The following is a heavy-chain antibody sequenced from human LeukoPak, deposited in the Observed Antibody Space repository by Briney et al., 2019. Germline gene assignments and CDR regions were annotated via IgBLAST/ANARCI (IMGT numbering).Heavy chain of an antibody. D-gene: IGHD2-2*01. J-gene: IGHJ5*02. CDR2: IWYDGSNK. Sequence: GGSLRLSCAASGFTFSSYGMHWVRQAPGKGLEWVAVIWYDGSNKYYADSVKGQFTISRDNSKNTLYLQMNSLRAEDTAVYYCARDREWRDYCSSTSCFNWFDPWGQGTLVTVSS. CDR3: ARDREWRDYCSSTSCFNWFDP. V-gene: IGHV3-33*01. CDR1: GFTFSSYG.